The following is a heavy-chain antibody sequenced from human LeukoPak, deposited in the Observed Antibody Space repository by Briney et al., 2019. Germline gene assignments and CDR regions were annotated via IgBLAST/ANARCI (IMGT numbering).Heavy chain of an antibody. CDR3: ARTYYDFWSGSNYYNMDV. Sequence: SETLSLTCTVSGGSISSYYWSWIRQPAGKGLEWIGRIYTSGSTNYNPSLKSRVTISVDTSKNQFSLKLSSVTAADSAVYYCARTYYDFWSGSNYYNMDVWGKGTTVTVSS. D-gene: IGHD3-3*01. V-gene: IGHV4-4*07. J-gene: IGHJ6*03. CDR1: GGSISSYY. CDR2: IYTSGST.